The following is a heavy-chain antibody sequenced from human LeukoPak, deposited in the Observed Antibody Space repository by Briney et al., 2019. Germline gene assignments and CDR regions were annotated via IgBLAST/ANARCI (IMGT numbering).Heavy chain of an antibody. D-gene: IGHD3-10*01. CDR3: AREAYYGSGSQWGVEFDY. CDR2: INPNSGGT. CDR1: GYTFTGYY. Sequence: GASVKVSCKASGYTFTGYYMHWVRQAPGQGLEWMGWINPNSGGTNYAQKFQGRVTMTRDTSISTAYMEPSRLRSDDTAVYYCAREAYYGSGSQWGVEFDYWGQGTLVTVSS. V-gene: IGHV1-2*02. J-gene: IGHJ4*02.